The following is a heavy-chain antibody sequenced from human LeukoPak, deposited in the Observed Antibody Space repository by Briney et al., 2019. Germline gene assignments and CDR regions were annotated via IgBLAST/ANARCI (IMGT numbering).Heavy chain of an antibody. V-gene: IGHV3-73*01. Sequence: GGSLRLSCAASGFSFSGSAMHWVRQASGKGLEWVGRIRSKANSYATAYAASVKGRFTIPRDDSKNTAYLQMNSLKTEDTAVYYCTSLTNYYDSSGYPLDNWGQGTLVTVSS. CDR1: GFSFSGSA. J-gene: IGHJ4*02. CDR3: TSLTNYYDSSGYPLDN. D-gene: IGHD3-22*01. CDR2: IRSKANSYAT.